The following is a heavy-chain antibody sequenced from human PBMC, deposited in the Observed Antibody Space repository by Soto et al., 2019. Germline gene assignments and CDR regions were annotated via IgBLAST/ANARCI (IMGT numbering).Heavy chain of an antibody. J-gene: IGHJ4*02. CDR2: IYYSGST. Sequence: QLQLQESGPGLVKPSETLSLTCTVSGGSISSSSYYLGWIRQPPGQGLEWIGSIYYSGSTYYNPSLTSRVTISADTSKNQFSVTLSSVSAADTAVYYCARHTPAISISDHWGQGTLITVSS. CDR1: GGSISSSSYY. D-gene: IGHD2-15*01. V-gene: IGHV4-39*01. CDR3: ARHTPAISISDH.